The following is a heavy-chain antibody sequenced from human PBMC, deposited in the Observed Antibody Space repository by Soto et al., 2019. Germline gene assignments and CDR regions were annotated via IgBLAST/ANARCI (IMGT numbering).Heavy chain of an antibody. Sequence: GGSLRLSCAASGFTFSSYSMNWVRQAPGKGLEWVSSISSSSSYIYYADSVKGRFTISRDNAKNSLYLQMNSLRAEDTAVYYCARPPNYYDSRGYYGYWGQGTLVTVSS. J-gene: IGHJ4*02. CDR2: ISSSSSYI. CDR3: ARPPNYYDSRGYYGY. D-gene: IGHD3-22*01. CDR1: GFTFSSYS. V-gene: IGHV3-21*01.